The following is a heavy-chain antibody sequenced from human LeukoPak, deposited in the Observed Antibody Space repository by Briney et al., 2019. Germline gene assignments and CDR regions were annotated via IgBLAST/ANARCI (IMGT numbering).Heavy chain of an antibody. Sequence: GGSLRLSCAASGFTFSTYSMNWVRQAPGKGLEWVSSISSNNRYIYYADSVKGRFTISRDNAKNSLYLQMNSLRAEDTAVYYCARDRNYFEALHRSYWGQGTLVTVSS. J-gene: IGHJ4*02. V-gene: IGHV3-21*01. D-gene: IGHD3-10*01. CDR3: ARDRNYFEALHRSY. CDR2: ISSNNRYI. CDR1: GFTFSTYS.